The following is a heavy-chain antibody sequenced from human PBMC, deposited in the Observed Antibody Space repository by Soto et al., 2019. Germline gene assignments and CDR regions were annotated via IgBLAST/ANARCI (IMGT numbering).Heavy chain of an antibody. D-gene: IGHD2-15*01. CDR1: GFTCSSYW. V-gene: IGHV3-74*01. CDR3: VRTSLGVAAATREDY. Sequence: EVQLVESGGGLVQPGGSLRLSCAASGFTCSSYWMHWVRQAPGKGLVWVLRINSDGSSTSYAESVKGRFTISRDNAKNTLYLQMNSLRAEDTAVYYCVRTSLGVAAATREDYWGQGTLVTVSS. CDR2: INSDGSST. J-gene: IGHJ4*02.